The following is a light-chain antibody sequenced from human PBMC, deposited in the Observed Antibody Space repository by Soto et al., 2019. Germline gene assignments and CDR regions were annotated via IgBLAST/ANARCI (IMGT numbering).Light chain of an antibody. V-gene: IGLV2-14*01. CDR1: SSDVGSGNF. Sequence: QSALTQPASVSGSPGQSITISCTGTSSDVGSGNFVSWFQQHPGKAPKLMIYEVTNRPSGVSCRFSGSKSGNTASLTISGLQAEDEADYYCSSFTTTNTWVFGGGTKLTVL. CDR2: EVT. J-gene: IGLJ3*02. CDR3: SSFTTTNTWV.